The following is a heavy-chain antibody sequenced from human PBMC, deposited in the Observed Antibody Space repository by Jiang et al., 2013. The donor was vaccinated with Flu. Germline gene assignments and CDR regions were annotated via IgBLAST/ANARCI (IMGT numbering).Heavy chain of an antibody. V-gene: IGHV1-3*01. J-gene: IGHJ6*04. Sequence: GAEVKKPGASVKVSCKASGYTFTSYAMHWVRQAPGQRLEWMGWINAGNGNTKYSQKFQGRVTITRDTSASTAYMELSSLRSEDTAVYYCALGRIYSLYYYYGMDVWGKGTTVTVSS. D-gene: IGHD2-15*01. CDR1: GYTFTSYA. CDR2: INAGNGNT. CDR3: ALGRIYSLYYYYGMDV.